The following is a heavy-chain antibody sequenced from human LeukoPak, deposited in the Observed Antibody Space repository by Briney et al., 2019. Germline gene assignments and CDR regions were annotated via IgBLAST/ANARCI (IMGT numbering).Heavy chain of an antibody. CDR2: IYYSGST. V-gene: IGHV4-39*07. Sequence: SETLSLTCTVSGGSISSSSYYWGWIRQPPGKGLEWIGSIYYSGSTYYNPSLKSRVTISMDKSKNQLSLRLNSVTAADTAIYYCARDRGEDTYSHDYWGQGALVTVSS. CDR3: ARDRGEDTYSHDY. CDR1: GGSISSSSYY. J-gene: IGHJ4*02. D-gene: IGHD4-11*01.